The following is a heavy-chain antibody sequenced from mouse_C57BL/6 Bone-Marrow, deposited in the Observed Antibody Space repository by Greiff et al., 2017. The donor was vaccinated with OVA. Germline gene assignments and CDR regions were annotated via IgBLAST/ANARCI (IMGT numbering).Heavy chain of an antibody. CDR3: ARRYYVFDY. CDR2: IDPSDSYT. D-gene: IGHD1-1*01. Sequence: VQLQQPGAELVMPGASAKLSCKASGYTFTSYWMHWVKQRPGPGLEWIGEIDPSDSYTNYNQKFKGKSTLTVDKSSSTAYMQLSSLTSEDSAVYYCARRYYVFDYWGQGTTLTVSS. CDR1: GYTFTSYW. V-gene: IGHV1-69*01. J-gene: IGHJ2*01.